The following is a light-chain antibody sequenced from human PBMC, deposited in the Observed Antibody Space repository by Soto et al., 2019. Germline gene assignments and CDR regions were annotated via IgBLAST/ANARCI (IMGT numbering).Light chain of an antibody. CDR3: QQYYSPPLS. V-gene: IGKV4-1*01. CDR2: WAS. CDR1: HSVLNTSNNKTY. J-gene: IGKJ4*01. Sequence: DIVMTQSPDSLAVSLGERATIHCMSSHSVLNTSNNKTYLAWYQQKPGLPPKLLIYWASTREVGVPDRFRGSGSGTDFTLSINTLQAEDAACYCCQQYYSPPLSFGGGTHVEIK.